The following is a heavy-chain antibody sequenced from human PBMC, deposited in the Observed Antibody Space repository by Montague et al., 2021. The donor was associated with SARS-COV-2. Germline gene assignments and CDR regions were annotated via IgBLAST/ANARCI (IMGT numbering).Heavy chain of an antibody. CDR1: GGSISGYY. V-gene: IGHV4-4*07. CDR3: VRDQGRSNWNYPDY. D-gene: IGHD1-20*01. Sequence: SETLSLTCTVSGGSISGYYWSWFRQSAGKGLEWIGRIYNSWSTSXXPSLKSRVTMSVDTSKNQFSLKLSSVTAADTAVYYCVRDQGRSNWNYPDYWGQGTLVTVSS. CDR2: IYNSWST. J-gene: IGHJ4*02.